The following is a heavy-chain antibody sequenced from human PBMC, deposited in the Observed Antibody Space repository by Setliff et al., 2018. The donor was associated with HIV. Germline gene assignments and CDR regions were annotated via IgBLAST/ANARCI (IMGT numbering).Heavy chain of an antibody. CDR2: INTDGSSA. D-gene: IGHD3-16*01. V-gene: IGHV3-74*03. J-gene: IGHJ5*01. Sequence: PGGSLRLSCAASGFTFSNSWMHWVRQAPGKGLVWVSRINTDGSSATYADSVKGRFTNSRDNAKNTLYLQMDRLRAEDTAVYYCARGGANPSWFDSWGQGTLVTVSS. CDR1: GFTFSNSW. CDR3: ARGGANPSWFDS.